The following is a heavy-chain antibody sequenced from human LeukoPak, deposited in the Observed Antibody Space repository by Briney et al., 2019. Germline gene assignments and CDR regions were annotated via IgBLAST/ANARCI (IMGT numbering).Heavy chain of an antibody. CDR2: IKQDGSEQ. Sequence: GGSLSLSCAASGFTFSTYYMSWVRQAPGKGLEWVANIKQDGSEQYYVDSVRGRFTISRDNAKNSLYLQMNSLRAEDTAVYYCARMDAARSSSAFDIWGQGTMVTVSS. D-gene: IGHD5-18*01. J-gene: IGHJ3*02. CDR1: GFTFSTYY. V-gene: IGHV3-7*01. CDR3: ARMDAARSSSAFDI.